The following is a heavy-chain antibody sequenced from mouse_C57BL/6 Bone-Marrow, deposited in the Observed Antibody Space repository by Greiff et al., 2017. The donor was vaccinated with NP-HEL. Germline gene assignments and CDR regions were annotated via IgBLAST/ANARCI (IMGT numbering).Heavy chain of an antibody. Sequence: QVQLQQPGAELVRPGTSVKLSCKASGYTFTSYWMHWVKQRPGQGLEWIGVIDPSDSYTNYNQKFKGKATLTVDTSSSTAYMQLSSLTSEDSAFYYCERVSTMFKWLAYWGQGTLVTVSA. J-gene: IGHJ3*01. CDR3: ERVSTMFKWLAY. D-gene: IGHD2-2*01. CDR2: IDPSDSYT. V-gene: IGHV1-59*01. CDR1: GYTFTSYW.